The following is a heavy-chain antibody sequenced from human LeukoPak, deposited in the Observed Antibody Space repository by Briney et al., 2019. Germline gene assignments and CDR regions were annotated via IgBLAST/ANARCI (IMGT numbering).Heavy chain of an antibody. CDR3: ARDPTIFGVVIKNWFDP. Sequence: PGGSLRLSCAASGFTFSSYAMRWVRQAPGKGLEWVAVISYDGSNKYYADSVKGRFTISRDNSKSTLYLQMNSLRAEDTAVYYCARDPTIFGVVIKNWFDPWGQGTLVTVSS. V-gene: IGHV3-30*04. CDR1: GFTFSSYA. D-gene: IGHD3-3*01. CDR2: ISYDGSNK. J-gene: IGHJ5*02.